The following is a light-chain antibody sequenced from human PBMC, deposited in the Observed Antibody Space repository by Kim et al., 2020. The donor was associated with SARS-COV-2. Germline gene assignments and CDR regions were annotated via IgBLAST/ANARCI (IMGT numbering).Light chain of an antibody. V-gene: IGLV1-40*01. CDR2: GSN. CDR3: QSYDSSLGGPV. Sequence: QSVLTQPPSVSGAPGQRVTLSCTGSNSNIGSDYDVHWYRQLPGTAPKLLITGSNYRPSGVPDRFSGSKSGTSASLAITGLQAEDEADYYCQSYDSSLGGPVFGGGTKLTV. CDR1: NSNIGSDYD. J-gene: IGLJ3*02.